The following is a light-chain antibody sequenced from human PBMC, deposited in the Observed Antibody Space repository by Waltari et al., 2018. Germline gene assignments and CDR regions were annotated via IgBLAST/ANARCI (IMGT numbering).Light chain of an antibody. V-gene: IGKV3-11*01. Sequence: EIVLTQSPATLSLSPGERATLSCRASQSVSNFLAWYQQKPGQAPRLLIYHASKRATDIPDRFSGSGSGTDFTLTISSLEPGDSAVYYCQQRANWPPLTFGGGTRVEI. CDR3: QQRANWPPLT. CDR1: QSVSNF. CDR2: HAS. J-gene: IGKJ4*01.